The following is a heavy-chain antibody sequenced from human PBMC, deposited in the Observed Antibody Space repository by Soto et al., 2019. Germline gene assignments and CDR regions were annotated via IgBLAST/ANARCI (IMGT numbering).Heavy chain of an antibody. CDR1: GFTVSSNY. J-gene: IGHJ6*02. D-gene: IGHD3-16*01. CDR3: ARGGSASGGYYYYVMDV. CDR2: IYSGGTT. Sequence: PGGSLRLSCTASGFTVSSNYMSWVRQAPGKGLEWVSVIYSGGTTYYADSVKGRFTISRGNSKNTLYPQMNSLRAEDTAVYYCARGGSASGGYYYYVMDVWGQGTTVTVSS. V-gene: IGHV3-66*01.